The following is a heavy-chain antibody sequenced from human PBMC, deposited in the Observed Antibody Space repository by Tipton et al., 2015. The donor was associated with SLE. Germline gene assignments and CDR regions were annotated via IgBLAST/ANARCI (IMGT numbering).Heavy chain of an antibody. J-gene: IGHJ3*01. CDR3: ARILDRKIGSDPSDV. V-gene: IGHV3-21*01. D-gene: IGHD1-1*01. CDR2: ISRSSSSI. Sequence: GSLRLSCAVSGLPFTSFAMHWVRQAPGKGLEWVSSISRSSSSIYYAGSVKGRFTISRDNAKNSLFLEMNSLRAEDTAVYYCARILDRKIGSDPSDVWGQGTLLTVSS. CDR1: GLPFTSFA.